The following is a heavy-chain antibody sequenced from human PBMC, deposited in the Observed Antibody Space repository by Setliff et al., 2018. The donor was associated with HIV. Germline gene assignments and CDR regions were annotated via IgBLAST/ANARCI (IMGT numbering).Heavy chain of an antibody. V-gene: IGHV4-4*02. Sequence: SETLSLTCAVSGGSISSSDWWSWVRQPPGKGLEWIGEIYHSGSTNYNSSLKSRVTISVDKSKNQFSLKLSSVTAADTAVYYCARGVVGATYDVFDIWGQGTMVTVSS. CDR3: ARGVVGATYDVFDI. CDR2: IYHSGST. D-gene: IGHD1-26*01. J-gene: IGHJ3*02. CDR1: GGSISSSDW.